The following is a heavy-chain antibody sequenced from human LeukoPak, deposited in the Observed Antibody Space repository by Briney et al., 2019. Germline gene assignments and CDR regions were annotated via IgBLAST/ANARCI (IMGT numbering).Heavy chain of an antibody. V-gene: IGHV1-3*01. D-gene: IGHD6-6*01. CDR3: ARTTIEYSSSSGWFDP. Sequence: ASVKVSCKASGYTFTSYAMHWVRQAPGQRLEWMGGINAGNGNTKYSQKFQGRVTITRDTSASTAYMELSSLRSEDTAVYYCARTTIEYSSSSGWFDPWGQGTLVTVSS. CDR1: GYTFTSYA. CDR2: INAGNGNT. J-gene: IGHJ5*02.